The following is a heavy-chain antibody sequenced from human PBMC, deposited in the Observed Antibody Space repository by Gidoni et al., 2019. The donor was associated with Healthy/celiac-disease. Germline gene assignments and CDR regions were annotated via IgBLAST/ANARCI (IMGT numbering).Heavy chain of an antibody. J-gene: IGHJ6*02. V-gene: IGHV4-59*01. D-gene: IGHD3-3*01. CDR2: IYYSGST. CDR1: GGSISSYY. CDR3: ARVYDLPYGMDV. Sequence: QVQLQESGPGLVKPSETLSLTCTVSGGSISSYYWSWIRQPPGKGLEWIGYIYYSGSTNYNPSLKSRVTISVDTSKNQFSLKLSSVTAADTAVYYCARVYDLPYGMDVWGQGTTVTVSS.